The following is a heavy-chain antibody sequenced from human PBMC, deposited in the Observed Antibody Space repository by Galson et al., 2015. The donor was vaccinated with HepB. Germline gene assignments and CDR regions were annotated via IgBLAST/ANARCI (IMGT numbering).Heavy chain of an antibody. V-gene: IGHV1-18*01. J-gene: IGHJ4*02. D-gene: IGHD4-11*01. CDR1: GYTFTSYG. Sequence: SVKVSCKASGYTFTSYGISWVRQAPGQGLEWMGWISAYNGNTNYAQKLQGRVTMTTDTSTSTAYMELRSLRSDDTAVYYCARVTVTVTKTYYFDYWGQGTLVTVSS. CDR2: ISAYNGNT. CDR3: ARVTVTVTKTYYFDY.